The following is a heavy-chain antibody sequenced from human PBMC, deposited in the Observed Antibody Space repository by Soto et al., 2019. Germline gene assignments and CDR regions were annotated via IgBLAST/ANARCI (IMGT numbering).Heavy chain of an antibody. CDR3: DRDRYYGGADY. V-gene: IGHV4-59*12. CDR2: IYYSGST. CDR1: GGSIGSYY. J-gene: IGHJ4*02. Sequence: SETLSLTCTVSGGSIGSYYWSWIRQPPGKGLEWIGYIYYSGSTTYNPSLKSRVTVLVDTSKNQFSLNLRSVTAADTAVYYCDRDRYYGGADYWGQGTLVTVSS. D-gene: IGHD3-10*01.